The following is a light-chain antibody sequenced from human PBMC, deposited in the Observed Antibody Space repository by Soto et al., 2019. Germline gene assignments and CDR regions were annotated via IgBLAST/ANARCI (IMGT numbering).Light chain of an antibody. CDR1: QSVGSY. CDR2: GAS. CDR3: QHRSNG. Sequence: ETVLTQSPDTLSLSPGERVTLACRASQSVGSYLVWYQQKPGQAPRLLIYGASNRATGIPARFSGSGSGTVFTLTISSLEPEDFAVYYCQHRSNGFGQGTKLAIK. V-gene: IGKV3-11*01. J-gene: IGKJ2*01.